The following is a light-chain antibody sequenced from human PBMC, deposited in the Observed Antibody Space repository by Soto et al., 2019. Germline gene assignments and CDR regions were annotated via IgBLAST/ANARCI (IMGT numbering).Light chain of an antibody. J-gene: IGKJ2*01. V-gene: IGKV3-20*01. CDR1: QTFGRTY. Sequence: ESVLTQSQGTLSVSPGERVTLSCRASQTFGRTYLAWYQQKPGQSPRLLIYDASSRATGIPDRFSGSGSGTDFTLTISRLEPKDYAVYHCQQFGTSPLYTFGQGTKVEIK. CDR2: DAS. CDR3: QQFGTSPLYT.